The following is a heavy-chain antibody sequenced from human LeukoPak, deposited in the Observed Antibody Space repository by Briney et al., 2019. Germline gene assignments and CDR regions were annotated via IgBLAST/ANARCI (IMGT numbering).Heavy chain of an antibody. CDR2: INPNSGGT. CDR1: GYTFTGYY. J-gene: IGHJ4*02. V-gene: IGHV1-2*02. Sequence: ASVKVSCKASGYTFTGYYMHWVRQAPGQGLEWMGWINPNSGGTNYAQKLQGRVTMTTDTSTSTAYMELRSLRSDDTAVYYCARMFASGGSCYGYWGQGTLVTVSS. D-gene: IGHD2-15*01. CDR3: ARMFASGGSCYGY.